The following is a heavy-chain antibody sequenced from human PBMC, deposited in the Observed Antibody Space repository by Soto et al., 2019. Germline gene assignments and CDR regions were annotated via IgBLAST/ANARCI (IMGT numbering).Heavy chain of an antibody. D-gene: IGHD4-4*01. J-gene: IGHJ3*02. V-gene: IGHV4-34*01. CDR1: SGSFSVYY. Sequence: PSVTLSLTCAVYSGSFSVYYWNWIRQSPGKGLEWIGEINHAGSTNYNPSLKSRVTISVDTSKNQFSLKLSSVTAADTAVYFCARDSTRRGACDIWGQGTMVTVSS. CDR2: INHAGST. CDR3: ARDSTRRGACDI.